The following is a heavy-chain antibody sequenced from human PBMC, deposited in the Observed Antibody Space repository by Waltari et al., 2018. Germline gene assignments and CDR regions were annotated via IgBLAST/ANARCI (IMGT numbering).Heavy chain of an antibody. Sequence: EAPLVEFGGSETRPGGSWGTACVGQRCDFGIDGMRWVRQVPGKGLEWVGSISYNGGKTYYAESVEGRFSISRDNSESSLYLQMNSLRVEDTALYYCAKEGGYSYYNNYFDSWGQGTRVTVSS. J-gene: IGHJ5*01. D-gene: IGHD3-10*01. CDR3: AKEGGYSYYNNYFDS. V-gene: IGHV3-20*04. CDR2: ISYNGGKT. CDR1: RCDFGIDG.